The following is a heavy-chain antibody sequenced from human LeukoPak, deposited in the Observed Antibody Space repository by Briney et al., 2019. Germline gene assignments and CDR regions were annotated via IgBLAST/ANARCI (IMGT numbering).Heavy chain of an antibody. J-gene: IGHJ3*01. CDR1: GFIFNNYG. D-gene: IGHD4-17*01. CDR2: ISGSGSYI. CDR3: ARGLGSGDYVANAFDF. V-gene: IGHV3-21*01. Sequence: PGGSLRLSCAASGFIFNNYGLIWVRQAPGKGLEWVSSISGSGSYIHYADSMKGRFTISRDNAKKSVYLHMSRPRAEDTAVYCCARGLGSGDYVANAFDFWGRGTTVSVS.